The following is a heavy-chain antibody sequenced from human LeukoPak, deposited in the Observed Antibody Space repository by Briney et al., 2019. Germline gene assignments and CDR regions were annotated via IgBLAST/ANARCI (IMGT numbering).Heavy chain of an antibody. J-gene: IGHJ4*02. CDR3: ARDFSVGSRSSTLDY. CDR1: GFTFSDYY. D-gene: IGHD6-13*01. V-gene: IGHV3-11*04. CDR2: ISSSSSTI. Sequence: GGSLRLSCAASGFTFSDYYMSWIRQAPGKGLEWVSYISSSSSTIYYADSVKGRFTISRDNAKNSLYLQMNSLRAEDTAVYYCARDFSVGSRSSTLDYWGQGTLVTVSS.